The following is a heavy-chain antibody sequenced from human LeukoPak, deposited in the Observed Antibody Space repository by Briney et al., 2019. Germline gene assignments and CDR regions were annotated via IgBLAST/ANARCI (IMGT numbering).Heavy chain of an antibody. J-gene: IGHJ4*02. CDR3: ARTKDYYYDSSGYYGY. Sequence: GGSLRLSCAASGFTFSDYYMSWIRQAPGKGLEWVSYISSSGSTIYYADSVKGRFTISRDNAKNSLYLQMNSLRAEDTAVYYCARTKDYYYDSSGYYGYWGPGTLVTVSS. CDR2: ISSSGSTI. CDR1: GFTFSDYY. V-gene: IGHV3-11*04. D-gene: IGHD3-22*01.